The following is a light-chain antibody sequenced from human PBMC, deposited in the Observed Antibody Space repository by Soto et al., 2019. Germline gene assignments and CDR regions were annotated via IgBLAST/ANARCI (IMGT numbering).Light chain of an antibody. V-gene: IGLV2-8*01. CDR2: EVS. J-gene: IGLJ2*01. CDR1: SSDVGGYNY. CDR3: SSYAGSNNPVV. Sequence: QSVLTQPPSASGSPGQSVTISCTGTSSDVGGYNYVSWYQQHPGKAPKLMIYEVSKRPSGVPDCFSGSKSGNTASLTVSGLQAEDEADYYCSSYAGSNNPVVFGGGTKLTVL.